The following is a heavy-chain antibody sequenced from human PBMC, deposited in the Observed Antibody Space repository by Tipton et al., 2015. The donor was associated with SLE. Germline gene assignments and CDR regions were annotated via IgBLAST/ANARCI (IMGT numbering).Heavy chain of an antibody. V-gene: IGHV4-34*01. Sequence: TLSLTCTVSGGSISSYYWSWIRQPPGKGLEWIGEINHSGSTNYNPSLKSRVTISVDTSKNQFSLKLSSVTAADTAVYYCARYYYDSTGDCLFDYWGQGTLVTVAS. J-gene: IGHJ4*02. CDR2: INHSGST. CDR1: GGSISSYY. D-gene: IGHD3-22*01. CDR3: ARYYYDSTGDCLFDY.